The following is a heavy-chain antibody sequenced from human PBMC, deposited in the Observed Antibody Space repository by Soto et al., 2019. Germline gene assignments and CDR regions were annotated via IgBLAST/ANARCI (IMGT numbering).Heavy chain of an antibody. Sequence: EVQLLESGGGLVQPGGSLRLSCADSGFSFKTYGMTWVRQAPGKGLEGVAHIGLSNSDTYYAASVKGRFTISRDNSKNMVYLQMNSLRDADTAVYYCVKGGAYCYNDCTRSYWGRGTLVTVSS. CDR3: VKGGAYCYNDCTRSY. CDR1: GFSFKTYG. CDR2: IGLSNSDT. J-gene: IGHJ4*02. D-gene: IGHD2-21*01. V-gene: IGHV3-23*01.